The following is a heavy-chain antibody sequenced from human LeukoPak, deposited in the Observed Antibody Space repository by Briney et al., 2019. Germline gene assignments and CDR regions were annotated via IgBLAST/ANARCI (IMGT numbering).Heavy chain of an antibody. CDR1: GGSISSYY. D-gene: IGHD6-13*01. V-gene: IGHV4-4*07. CDR2: IYTSGST. CDR3: ARFGYDADSSSWGGYYYYYYMDV. J-gene: IGHJ6*03. Sequence: SETLSLTCTVSGGSISSYYWSWIRQPAGKGLEWIGRIYTSGSTNYNPSLKSRVTMSVDTSKNQFSLKLSSVTAADTAMYYCARFGYDADSSSWGGYYYYYYMDVWGKGTTVTVSS.